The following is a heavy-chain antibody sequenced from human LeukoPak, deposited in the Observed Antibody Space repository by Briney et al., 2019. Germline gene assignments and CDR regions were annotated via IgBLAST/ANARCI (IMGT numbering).Heavy chain of an antibody. J-gene: IGHJ3*02. D-gene: IGHD3-22*01. Sequence: ASVKVSCKASGYSFIGYHMHWVRQAPGQGLEWMGWISAYNGNTNYAQKLQGRVTMTTDTSTSTAYMELRSLRSDDTAVYYCARAPIVVSAFDIWGQGTMVTVSS. CDR3: ARAPIVVSAFDI. V-gene: IGHV1-18*01. CDR1: GYSFIGYH. CDR2: ISAYNGNT.